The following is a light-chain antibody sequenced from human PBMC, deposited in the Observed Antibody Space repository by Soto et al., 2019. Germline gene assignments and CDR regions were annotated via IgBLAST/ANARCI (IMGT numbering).Light chain of an antibody. Sequence: QSALTPPASVSGSPGQSITISCSGISTDVDSYNFVSWYQQHPGEAPKLMIYDVSKRPSGVSNRFSGSKSGNTASLTISGLQAEDEADYYCCSYAGSSTYVFGTGTKVTVL. CDR3: CSYAGSSTYV. V-gene: IGLV2-23*02. J-gene: IGLJ1*01. CDR2: DVS. CDR1: STDVDSYNF.